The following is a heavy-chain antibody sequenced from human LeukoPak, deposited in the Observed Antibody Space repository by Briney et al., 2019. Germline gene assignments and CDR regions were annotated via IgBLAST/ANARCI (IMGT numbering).Heavy chain of an antibody. D-gene: IGHD4-11*01. CDR1: GGSISSYY. J-gene: IGHJ4*02. CDR2: IYTSGGT. Sequence: PSETLSLTCTVSGGSISSYYWSWIRQPDGKGLEWIGRIYTSGGTNYNPPLKSRVTMSVDTSKNQFSLKLSSVTAADTAVYYCARERRSPDYNFDYWGQGTLVTVSS. V-gene: IGHV4-4*07. CDR3: ARERRSPDYNFDY.